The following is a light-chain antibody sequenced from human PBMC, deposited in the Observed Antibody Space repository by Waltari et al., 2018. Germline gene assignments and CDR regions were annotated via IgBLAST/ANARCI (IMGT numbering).Light chain of an antibody. V-gene: IGKV2-30*02. CDR2: KVS. CDR1: QSLVHSDGNTY. CDR3: MQATQWPYT. Sequence: DVVMTQSPLSLPVTLGPPASISGNSTQSLVHSDGNTYLNWFQQRPGQSPRRLIYKVSNRDFGVPDRFSGSGSGPDFTLKISRVEAGDVGAVYYCMQATQWPYTFGQGTKL. J-gene: IGKJ2*01.